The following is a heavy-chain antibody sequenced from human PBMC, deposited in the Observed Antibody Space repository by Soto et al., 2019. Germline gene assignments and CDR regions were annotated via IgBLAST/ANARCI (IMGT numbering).Heavy chain of an antibody. CDR3: ARSSHKESWFDP. V-gene: IGHV4-4*07. Sequence: SETLSLTCSVSGGSLNNFYWNWIRQTAGKGLEWIGRIHASGNTNYNPSLKSRATLSVDTSKNQFSLKVRSVTAADTAVYYCARSSHKESWFDPRGQGTLVTVSS. D-gene: IGHD6-19*01. CDR2: IHASGNT. J-gene: IGHJ5*02. CDR1: GGSLNNFY.